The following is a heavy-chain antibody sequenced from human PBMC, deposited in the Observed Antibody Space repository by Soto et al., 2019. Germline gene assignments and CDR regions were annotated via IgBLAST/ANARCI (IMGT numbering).Heavy chain of an antibody. D-gene: IGHD2-8*01. CDR3: AKDFGGLINIVLMVYAIAGEGFFDY. CDR1: GFTFSSYA. Sequence: EVQLLESGGGLVQPGGSLRLSCAASGFTFSSYAMSWVRQAPGKGLEWVSAISGSGGSTYYADSVKGRFTISRDNSKNTLYLQMNSLRAEDTAVYYCAKDFGGLINIVLMVYAIAGEGFFDYWGQGTLVTVSS. J-gene: IGHJ4*02. CDR2: ISGSGGST. V-gene: IGHV3-23*01.